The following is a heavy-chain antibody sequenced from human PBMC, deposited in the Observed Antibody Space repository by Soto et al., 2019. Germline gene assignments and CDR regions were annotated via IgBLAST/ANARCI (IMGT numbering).Heavy chain of an antibody. CDR2: ISYDGSNK. CDR3: ARAGDGSLSRLDY. V-gene: IGHV3-30-3*01. J-gene: IGHJ4*02. Sequence: ESGGGVVQPGRSLRLSCAASGFTFSSYAMHWVRQAPGKGLEWVAVISYDGSNKYYADSVKGRFTISRDNSKNTLYLQMNSLRAEDTAVYYCARAGDGSLSRLDYWGQGTLVTVSS. D-gene: IGHD3-16*01. CDR1: GFTFSSYA.